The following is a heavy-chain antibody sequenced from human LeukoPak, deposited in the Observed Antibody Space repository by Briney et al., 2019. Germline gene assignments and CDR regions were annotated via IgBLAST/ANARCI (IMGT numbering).Heavy chain of an antibody. J-gene: IGHJ4*02. V-gene: IGHV4-39*07. CDR1: GGSISSSSYY. CDR2: IYYSGST. CDR3: ARDPLRNRYGSGSYYSDY. Sequence: SETLSLTCTVSGGSISSSSYYWGWIRQPPGKGLEWIGSIYYSGSTYYNPSFKSRVTISVDTSKNQFSLKLSSVTAADTAVYYCARDPLRNRYGSGSYYSDYWGQGTLVTVSS. D-gene: IGHD3-10*01.